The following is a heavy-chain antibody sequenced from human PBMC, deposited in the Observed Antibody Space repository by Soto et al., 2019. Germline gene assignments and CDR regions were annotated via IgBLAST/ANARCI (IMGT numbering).Heavy chain of an antibody. J-gene: IGHJ4*02. Sequence: ASVKVSCKASGYTFSSYAMHWVRQAPGQRLEWMGWINAGYGNTKSSQKFQDRVTISRDTSASTAYMELTSLRSEDTAVYYCARDTGDGTFDFWGQGTLVTFSS. CDR3: ARDTGDGTFDF. CDR2: INAGYGNT. V-gene: IGHV1-3*01. CDR1: GYTFSSYA. D-gene: IGHD7-27*01.